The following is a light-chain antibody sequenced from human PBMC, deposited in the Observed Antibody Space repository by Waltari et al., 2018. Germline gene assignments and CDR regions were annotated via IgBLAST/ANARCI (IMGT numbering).Light chain of an antibody. Sequence: QSALTKPASVSGSPGQSITISCTGTSSEVGGYNYVSWYQQHPGKAPKLMIYDVSNRHSGVSNRFSGSKSGNTASLTISGLQAEDEADYYCSSYTSSTTLVVFGGGTKLTVL. CDR1: SSEVGGYNY. J-gene: IGLJ2*01. V-gene: IGLV2-14*03. CDR2: DVS. CDR3: SSYTSSTTLVV.